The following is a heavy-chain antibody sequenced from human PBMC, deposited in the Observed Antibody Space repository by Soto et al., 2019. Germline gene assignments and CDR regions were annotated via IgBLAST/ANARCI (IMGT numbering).Heavy chain of an antibody. V-gene: IGHV6-1*01. J-gene: IGHJ6*02. Sequence: SQTLSLTCAISGDSVSSNSAAWNWIRQSPSRGLEWLGRTYYRSKWYNDYAVSVKSRITINPDTSKNQFSLQLNSVTPEDTAVYYCARSTTGDPLEYSYYGMDVWGQGTTVTVSS. D-gene: IGHD7-27*01. CDR3: ARSTTGDPLEYSYYGMDV. CDR1: GDSVSSNSAA. CDR2: TYYRSKWYN.